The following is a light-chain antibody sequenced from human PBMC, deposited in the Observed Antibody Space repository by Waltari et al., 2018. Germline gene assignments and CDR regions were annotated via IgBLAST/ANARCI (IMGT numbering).Light chain of an antibody. J-gene: IGKJ2*01. CDR1: QTVSSHY. CDR2: DGS. V-gene: IGKV3-20*01. Sequence: EIVLTQSPGTLSLSPGERATLSCRASQTVSSHYLAWYQQKPGQAPRLLIYDGSSRATGISDRFSGSGSGTDFALTINRLEPEDCAVYYCQHYGRSPPFTFGQGTKLEIK. CDR3: QHYGRSPPFT.